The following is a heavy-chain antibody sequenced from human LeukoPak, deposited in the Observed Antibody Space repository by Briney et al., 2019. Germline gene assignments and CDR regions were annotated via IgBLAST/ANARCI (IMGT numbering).Heavy chain of an antibody. V-gene: IGHV4-39*01. CDR1: DGSISSSSYY. CDR2: IYYSGST. Sequence: PSETLSLTCTVSDGSISSSSYYWGWIRQPPGKGLEWIGSIYYSGSTYYNPSLKSRVTISVDTSKNQFSLKLSSVTAADTAVYYCASPLGYCSGGSCEASAFDIWGQGTMVTVSS. D-gene: IGHD2-15*01. J-gene: IGHJ3*02. CDR3: ASPLGYCSGGSCEASAFDI.